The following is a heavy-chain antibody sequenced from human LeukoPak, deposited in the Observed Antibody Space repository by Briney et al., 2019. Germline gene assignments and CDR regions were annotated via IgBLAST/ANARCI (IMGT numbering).Heavy chain of an antibody. CDR3: ARGGMVVTAIPTPDFDY. D-gene: IGHD2-21*02. J-gene: IGHJ4*02. CDR2: INPNSGGT. V-gene: IGHV1-2*02. Sequence: ASVKVSCKASGYTLTGYYMHWVRQAPGQGLEWMGWINPNSGGTNYAQKFQGRVTMTRDTSISTAYMELSRLRSDDTAVYYCARGGMVVTAIPTPDFDYWGQGTLVTVSS. CDR1: GYTLTGYY.